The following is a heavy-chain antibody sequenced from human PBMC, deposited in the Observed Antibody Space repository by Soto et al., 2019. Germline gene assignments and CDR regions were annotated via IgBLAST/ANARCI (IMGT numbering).Heavy chain of an antibody. V-gene: IGHV1-46*01. Sequence: ASVKVSCKASGYTFTSYYMNWLRQAPGQGLEWMGIINPGGGSTTYAQKFQGRVTITADESTSTAYMELSSLRSEDTAVYYCARDLVGYNSNWGQGTLVTVSS. J-gene: IGHJ4*02. CDR3: ARDLVGYNSN. CDR1: GYTFTSYY. CDR2: INPGGGST. D-gene: IGHD5-12*01.